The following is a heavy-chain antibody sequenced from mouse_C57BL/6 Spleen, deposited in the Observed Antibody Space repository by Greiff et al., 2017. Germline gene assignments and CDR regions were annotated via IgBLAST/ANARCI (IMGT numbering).Heavy chain of an antibody. CDR2: IRNKANNHAT. V-gene: IGHV6-6*01. Sequence: EVQLVESGGGLVQPGGSMKLSCAASGFTFSDAWMDWVRQSPEQGLEWVAEIRNKANNHATYYAESVKGRFTISRDDSKSSVYLQMNSLRAEDTGIYYCTRTRYGSTSYYYAMDYWGQGTSVTVSS. CDR1: GFTFSDAW. D-gene: IGHD1-1*01. J-gene: IGHJ4*01. CDR3: TRTRYGSTSYYYAMDY.